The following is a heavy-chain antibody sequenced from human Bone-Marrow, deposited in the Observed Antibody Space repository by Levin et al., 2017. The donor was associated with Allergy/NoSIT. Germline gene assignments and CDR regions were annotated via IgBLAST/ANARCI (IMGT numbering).Heavy chain of an antibody. CDR3: TTART. J-gene: IGHJ4*02. V-gene: IGHV3-15*07. Sequence: PGGSLRLSCAASGFAFNNAYMNWVRQTPGKGLEWVGRIKSKVDGASSDYAAPVKGRFTISRDDSITTLYLQMDTLKTEDTAIYYCTTARTWGRGTLVTVSS. CDR2: IKSKVDGASS. CDR1: GFAFNNAY.